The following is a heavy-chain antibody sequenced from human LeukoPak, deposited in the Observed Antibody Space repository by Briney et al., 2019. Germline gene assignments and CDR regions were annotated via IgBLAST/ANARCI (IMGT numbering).Heavy chain of an antibody. J-gene: IGHJ4*02. D-gene: IGHD3-22*01. Sequence: GGSLRLSCVVSGFTFSSCSMNWVRQAPGKGLEWVSYISSSSTTRYYADSVKGRFTISRDNAKNSLYLQMNSLRAEDAAVYYCAKLNPWNYYDRRGYGYYFDYWGQGTLVTVSS. CDR3: AKLNPWNYYDRRGYGYYFDY. CDR2: ISSSSTTR. CDR1: GFTFSSCS. V-gene: IGHV3-48*01.